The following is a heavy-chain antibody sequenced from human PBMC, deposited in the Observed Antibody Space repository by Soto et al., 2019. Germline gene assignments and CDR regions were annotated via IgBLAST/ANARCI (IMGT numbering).Heavy chain of an antibody. Sequence: QVLLQESGPGLVQPSGTLSLSCAVSGVSISSSYFWGWVRQSPGKGLEWFGDISHVGSVNYNPSLQRRVTISMDRSKNQFSLQLGSVTAADTAVYYCARSFGWYAIDYWGQGSLVIVSS. CDR3: ARSFGWYAIDY. CDR1: GVSISSSYF. D-gene: IGHD6-19*01. V-gene: IGHV4-4*02. J-gene: IGHJ4*02. CDR2: ISHVGSV.